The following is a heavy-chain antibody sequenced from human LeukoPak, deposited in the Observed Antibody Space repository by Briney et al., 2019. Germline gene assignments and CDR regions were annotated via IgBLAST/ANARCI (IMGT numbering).Heavy chain of an antibody. CDR1: GFTLSTYW. CDR3: ARVALAARHGWFDP. D-gene: IGHD6-6*01. Sequence: GGSLRLSCAASGFTLSTYWMHWVRQAPGKGLVWVSRINSDASSTTYADSVKGRFTISRDNAKNTLYLQMNSLRAEDTAVYYCARVALAARHGWFDPWGQGTLVTVSS. V-gene: IGHV3-74*01. J-gene: IGHJ5*02. CDR2: INSDASST.